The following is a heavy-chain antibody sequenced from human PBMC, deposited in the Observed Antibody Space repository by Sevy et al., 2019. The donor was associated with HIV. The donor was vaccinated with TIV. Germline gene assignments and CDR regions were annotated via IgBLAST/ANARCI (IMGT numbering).Heavy chain of an antibody. Sequence: SETLSLTCTVSGGSITSLYWNWIRQPPGKGLEWIANIYYNGHINYNPSLKRRVTLSLDTSKNQFSLRLSFVTAADTAMYYCAGENAWGRGYSWGQGTLVTVSS. J-gene: IGHJ4*02. CDR3: AGENAWGRGYS. CDR2: IYYNGHI. CDR1: GGSITSLY. D-gene: IGHD1-26*01. V-gene: IGHV4-59*08.